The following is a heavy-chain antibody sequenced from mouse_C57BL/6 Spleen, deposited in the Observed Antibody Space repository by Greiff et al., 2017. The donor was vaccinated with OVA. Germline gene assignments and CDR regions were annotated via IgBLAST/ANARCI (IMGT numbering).Heavy chain of an antibody. CDR3: TRDGNYAYWYFDV. CDR1: GYTFTDYE. D-gene: IGHD2-1*01. Sequence: VQLQQSGAELVRPGASVTLSCKASGYTFTDYEMHWVKQTPVHGLEWIGAIDPETGGTAYNQKFKGKAILTADKSSSTAYMELRSLTSEDSAVYYCTRDGNYAYWYFDVWGTGTTVTVSS. V-gene: IGHV1-15*01. CDR2: IDPETGGT. J-gene: IGHJ1*03.